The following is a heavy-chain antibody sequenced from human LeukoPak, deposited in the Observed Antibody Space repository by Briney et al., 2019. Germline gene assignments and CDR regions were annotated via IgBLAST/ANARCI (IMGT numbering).Heavy chain of an antibody. J-gene: IGHJ4*02. CDR3: ARHETRAHFFDY. CDR1: GGSISSSSYY. CDR2: IYYSGST. Sequence: SETLSLTCTVSGGSISSSSYYWGWIRQPPGKGLEWIGSIYYSGSTYYNPSLKSRVTISVDTSKNQFSLKLSSVTAADTAVYYCARHETRAHFFDYWGQGTLVTVSS. V-gene: IGHV4-39*01.